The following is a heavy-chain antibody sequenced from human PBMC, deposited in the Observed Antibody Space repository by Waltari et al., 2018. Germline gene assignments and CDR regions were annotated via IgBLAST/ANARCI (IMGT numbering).Heavy chain of an antibody. CDR3: AKDAYSSGWPPYYFDY. D-gene: IGHD6-19*01. J-gene: IGHJ4*02. Sequence: EVQLLESGGGLVQPGGSLRLSCAACGFTFSSYAMRWVRQAPGKGLEWVSAISGSGGSTYYADSVKGRFTISRDNSKNTLYLQMNSLRAEDTAVYYCAKDAYSSGWPPYYFDYWGQGTLVTVSS. CDR1: GFTFSSYA. V-gene: IGHV3-23*01. CDR2: ISGSGGST.